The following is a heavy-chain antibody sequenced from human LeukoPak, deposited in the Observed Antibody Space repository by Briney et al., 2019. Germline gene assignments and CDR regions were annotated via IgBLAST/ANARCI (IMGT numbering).Heavy chain of an antibody. CDR2: IKQDGSEN. Sequence: GGSLRLSCAASGFTFNTYYMTWVRQAPGKRLEWVAGIKQDGSENYYMDSVKGRFTISRDNSRNSLYLQMSSLRAEDTAVYFCARERYCTSATCYVGVPFDSWGQGTLVTVSS. CDR1: GFTFNTYY. J-gene: IGHJ4*02. CDR3: ARERYCTSATCYVGVPFDS. D-gene: IGHD2-2*01. V-gene: IGHV3-7*01.